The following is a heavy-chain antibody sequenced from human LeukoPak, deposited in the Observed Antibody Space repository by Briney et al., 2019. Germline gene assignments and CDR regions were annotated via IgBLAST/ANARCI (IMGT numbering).Heavy chain of an antibody. V-gene: IGHV3-21*06. Sequence: PGGSLRLSCAASGFTFSSYWMSWVRQAPGKGLEWVANINGRGFSIHYADSIKGRFTISRDNTKDLLYLQMTSLRADDTALYYCTRDQPSSGWGFDSWGRGTLVIVSS. CDR1: GFTFSSYW. CDR3: TRDQPSSGWGFDS. D-gene: IGHD6-19*01. J-gene: IGHJ4*02. CDR2: INGRGFSI.